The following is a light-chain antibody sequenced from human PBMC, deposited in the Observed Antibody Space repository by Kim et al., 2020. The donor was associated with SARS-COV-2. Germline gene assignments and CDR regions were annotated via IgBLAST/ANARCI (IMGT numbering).Light chain of an antibody. CDR2: GAS. Sequence: SPGERATLSCRASQSVNSNYLAWYQQNPGQAPRLLIYGASSRATGIPDRFSGSGSGTDFTLTISRLEPEDFAVYYCQQYGSSPLTFGGGTKVDIK. CDR3: QQYGSSPLT. CDR1: QSVNSNY. V-gene: IGKV3-20*01. J-gene: IGKJ4*01.